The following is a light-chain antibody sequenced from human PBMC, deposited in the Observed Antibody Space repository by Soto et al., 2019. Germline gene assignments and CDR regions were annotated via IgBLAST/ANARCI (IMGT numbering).Light chain of an antibody. CDR2: DTS. CDR3: QQYGGAPRT. V-gene: IGKV3-20*01. CDR1: QTVTNNY. J-gene: IGKJ1*01. Sequence: EIVLTQSPGTLSLSAGERATLSCRASQTVTNNYLAWYQQKPGQAPRLLIYDTSSTATGIPDTFSGSGSGTDFTLTISRLEPEDSAMYYCQQYGGAPRTFGQGTKVDIK.